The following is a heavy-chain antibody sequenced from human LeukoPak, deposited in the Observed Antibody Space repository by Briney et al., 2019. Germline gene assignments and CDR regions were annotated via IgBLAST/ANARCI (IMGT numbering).Heavy chain of an antibody. CDR1: GFTFINYG. Sequence: GGSLGLSCAASGFTFINYGMYWVRQAPGKGLEWVATVWYDGNNKYYADSVRGRFTISRDNSKNMVFLHMNSLRVEDTAIYYCARDPDRSGFEFWGQGTLLTVSS. D-gene: IGHD1-14*01. V-gene: IGHV3-33*07. CDR3: ARDPDRSGFEF. J-gene: IGHJ4*02. CDR2: VWYDGNNK.